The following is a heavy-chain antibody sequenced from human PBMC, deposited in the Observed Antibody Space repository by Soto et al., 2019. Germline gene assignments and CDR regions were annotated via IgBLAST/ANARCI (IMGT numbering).Heavy chain of an antibody. CDR3: ARYIVGPYYFDY. CDR2: ILGSGSNT. J-gene: IGHJ4*02. V-gene: IGHV3-23*01. CDR1: GFTFSNYA. D-gene: IGHD1-26*01. Sequence: PGGSLRLSCSASGFTFSNYAMSWVRQAPGKGPEWVSTILGSGSNTYYPDSVKGRFTISRDNSRNTLDLQLHSLRAEDTAVYYCARYIVGPYYFDYWGQGTPVTVSS.